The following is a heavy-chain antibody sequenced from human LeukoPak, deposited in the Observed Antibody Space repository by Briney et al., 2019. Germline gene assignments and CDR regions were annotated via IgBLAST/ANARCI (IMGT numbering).Heavy chain of an antibody. D-gene: IGHD3-22*01. CDR3: AREKLDTRGYVDY. CDR1: GFTFSTYW. J-gene: IGHJ4*02. CDR2: IKQDGTDK. V-gene: IGHV3-7*01. Sequence: GGSLRLSCAGSGFTFSTYWMSWVRQAPGRGLDWVANIKQDGTDKYYVDSVKGRFTISRDNAKNLLYLQMNSLRAEDTAVYYCAREKLDTRGYVDYWGQGTLVTVSS.